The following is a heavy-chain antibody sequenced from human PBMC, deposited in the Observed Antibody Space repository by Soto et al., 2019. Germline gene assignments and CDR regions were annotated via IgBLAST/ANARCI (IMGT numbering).Heavy chain of an antibody. CDR1: GFTFSSYA. CDR3: AKETPSLLWFGESGSFDY. J-gene: IGHJ4*02. V-gene: IGHV3-23*01. Sequence: GGSLRLSCAASGFTFSSYAMSWVRQAPGKGLEWVSAISGSGGSTYYADSVKGRFTISRDNSKNTLYLQMNSLRAEDTAVYYCAKETPSLLWFGESGSFDYWGQGTLVTVSS. D-gene: IGHD3-10*01. CDR2: ISGSGGST.